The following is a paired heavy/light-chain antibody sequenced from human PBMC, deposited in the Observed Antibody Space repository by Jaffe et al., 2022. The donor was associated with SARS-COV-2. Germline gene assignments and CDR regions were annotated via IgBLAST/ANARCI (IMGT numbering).Light chain of an antibody. CDR1: QSLLHSNGYNY. CDR2: LGS. Sequence: DIVMTQSPLSLPVTPGEPASISCRSSQSLLHSNGYNYLDWYLQKPGQSPQLLIYLGSNRASGVPDRFSGSGSGTDFTLKISRVEAEDVGVYYCMQALHTRYTFGQGTKLEIK. V-gene: IGKV2-28*01. CDR3: MQALHTRYT. J-gene: IGKJ2*01.
Heavy chain of an antibody. V-gene: IGHV3-66*02. CDR3: ARELTIFGVVTGPGG. CDR2: IYSGGTT. D-gene: IGHD3-3*01. CDR1: GFTVSSNY. Sequence: EVQLVESGGGLVRPGGSLRLSCAASGFTVSSNYMSWVRQAPGKGLEWVSVIYSGGTTYYADSVKGRFTISRDNSKNTLFLQMNSLRAEDTAVYYCARELTIFGVVTGPGGWGQGTLVTVSS. J-gene: IGHJ4*02.